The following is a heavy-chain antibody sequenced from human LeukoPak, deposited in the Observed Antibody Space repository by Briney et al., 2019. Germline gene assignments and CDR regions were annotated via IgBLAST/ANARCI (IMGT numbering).Heavy chain of an antibody. CDR1: SGSFSGYY. J-gene: IGHJ4*02. Sequence: SETLSLTCAVFSGSFSGYYCSWIRQPPGKGLEWIGDINQSGSTNYNPSLQSRVTISVDTSKNHCSLKLSSVTAADTAVYYCARGHSFYDFWRGYLYFDSWGRGTLVTVSS. CDR2: INQSGST. V-gene: IGHV4-34*01. CDR3: ARGHSFYDFWRGYLYFDS. D-gene: IGHD3-3*01.